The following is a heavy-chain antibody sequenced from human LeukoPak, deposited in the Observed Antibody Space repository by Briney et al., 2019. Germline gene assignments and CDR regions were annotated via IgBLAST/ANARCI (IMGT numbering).Heavy chain of an antibody. Sequence: GGSLRLSCAASGFTFSSYGMHWVRQAPGKGLEWVAFIRYDGSNKYYADSVKGRFTISRDNSKNTLYLQMNSLRAEDTAVYYCANAAYSYGYFDYWGQGTLVTVSS. J-gene: IGHJ4*02. V-gene: IGHV3-30*02. CDR1: GFTFSSYG. D-gene: IGHD5-18*01. CDR2: IRYDGSNK. CDR3: ANAAYSYGYFDY.